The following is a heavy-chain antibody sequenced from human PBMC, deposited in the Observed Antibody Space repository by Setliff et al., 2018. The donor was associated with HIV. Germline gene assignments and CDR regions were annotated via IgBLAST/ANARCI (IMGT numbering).Heavy chain of an antibody. J-gene: IGHJ6*04. CDR3: ARGKGVGGVIITGGLDV. CDR1: ATFTNVD. Sequence: GGSVKVSCKASATFTNVDIHWLRRATGQGLEWMGWMNPNSGVSGYGQKFQGRVTMTRDTSISTAHMELSSLTSEDTAAYYCARGKGVGGVIITGGLDVWGKGTTVTVSS. V-gene: IGHV1-8*01. D-gene: IGHD3-10*01. CDR2: MNPNSGVS.